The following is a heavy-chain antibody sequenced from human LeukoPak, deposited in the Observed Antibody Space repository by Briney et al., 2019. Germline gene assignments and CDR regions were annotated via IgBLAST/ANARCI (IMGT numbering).Heavy chain of an antibody. CDR2: IKQDGSKK. J-gene: IGHJ4*02. Sequence: GGSLRLSCAASGFTFSNYWMSWVRQAPGKGLEWVANIKQDGSKKYYVDSVKGRFTISRDDAKTSLFLQMNNLRAEDTAVYYCASGDYMDYWGQGTLVTVSS. CDR3: ASGDYMDY. D-gene: IGHD3-16*01. CDR1: GFTFSNYW. V-gene: IGHV3-7*01.